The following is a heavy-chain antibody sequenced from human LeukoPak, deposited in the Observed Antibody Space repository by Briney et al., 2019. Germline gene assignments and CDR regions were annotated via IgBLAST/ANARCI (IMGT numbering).Heavy chain of an antibody. J-gene: IGHJ5*02. D-gene: IGHD6-19*01. CDR1: GFSLSTNGVG. CDR3: AHSRTSAWPTPYNYFDP. Sequence: SGPTLVKPTQTLTLTCTFSGFSLSTNGVGVGWIRQPPGKALEWLALLYWNDYKYYSPSLKSRLSITRDTSKNQVVLTLTNMDPVDTATYFCAHSRTSAWPTPYNYFDPWGQGTLVTVSS. V-gene: IGHV2-5*01. CDR2: LYWNDYK.